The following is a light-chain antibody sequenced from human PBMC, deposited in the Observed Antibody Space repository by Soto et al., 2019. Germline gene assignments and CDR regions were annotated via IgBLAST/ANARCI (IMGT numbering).Light chain of an antibody. J-gene: IGKJ1*01. V-gene: IGKV1-5*03. CDR3: QLYNNYLRT. CDR2: KAS. CDR1: QSISSW. Sequence: DIQMTQSPSTLSASVGDRVTITCRASQSISSWLAWYQQKPGKAPKLLIYKASSLETGVPSRFSGSGSGTDFTLTITSLQPDDFATYYCQLYNNYLRTFGQGTKVEIK.